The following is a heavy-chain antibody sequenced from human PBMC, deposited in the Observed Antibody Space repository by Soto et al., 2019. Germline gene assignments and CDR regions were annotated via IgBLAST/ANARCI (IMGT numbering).Heavy chain of an antibody. V-gene: IGHV3-74*01. J-gene: IGHJ3*02. CDR2: INSDGSST. Sequence: GGSLRLSCAASGFTFSCYWMHWVRQAPGKGLVWVSRINSDGSSTSYADSVKGRFTISRDNAKNTLYLQMNSLRAEDTAVYYCARDLRGIRVAALDAFDIWGQGTMVTVSS. CDR3: ARDLRGIRVAALDAFDI. CDR1: GFTFSCYW. D-gene: IGHD2-15*01.